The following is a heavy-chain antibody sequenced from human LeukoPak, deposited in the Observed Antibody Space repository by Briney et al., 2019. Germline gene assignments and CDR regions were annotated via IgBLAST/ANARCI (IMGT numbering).Heavy chain of an antibody. CDR2: VGATGDT. V-gene: IGHV3-13*01. CDR1: GFTFSDYD. J-gene: IGHJ5*02. CDR3: VREHSKVFDP. Sequence: PGGSLRLSCAASGFTFSDYDMHWARQAPGKGLEWVSRVGATGDTDYPDSVKGRFTISRENAKNSLYLQMNSLRVEDTAVYYCVREHSKVFDPWGQGTLVIVSS.